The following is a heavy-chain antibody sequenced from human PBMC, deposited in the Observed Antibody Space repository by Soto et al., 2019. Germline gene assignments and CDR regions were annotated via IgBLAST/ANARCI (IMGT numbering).Heavy chain of an antibody. CDR1: GYNFRSYD. CDR3: ARVRVPADGFDP. J-gene: IGHJ5*02. Sequence: SVKVSCKGSGYNFRSYDITWVRQAPGQGLEWMGWVHPETGSTGYAQRFQGRVSMTSDTSRNTTYMELSDLRVKDTAVYYCARVRVPADGFDPWGQGTVVTGAS. CDR2: VHPETGST. V-gene: IGHV1-8*02.